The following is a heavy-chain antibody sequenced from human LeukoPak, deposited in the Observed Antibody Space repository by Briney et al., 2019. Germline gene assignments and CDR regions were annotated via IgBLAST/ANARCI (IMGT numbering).Heavy chain of an antibody. J-gene: IGHJ4*02. CDR2: IYYTRST. CDR3: ARVRRSDVLTGYYGDGYFDY. Sequence: PSETLSLTCTVSGGSISSYYWSWIRQPPGKGLEWIGYIYYTRSTHYNPSLKSRVTISVDTSKNQFSLKLSSVTAADTAVYYCARVRRSDVLTGYYGDGYFDYWGQGTLVTVSS. V-gene: IGHV4-59*01. CDR1: GGSISSYY. D-gene: IGHD3-9*01.